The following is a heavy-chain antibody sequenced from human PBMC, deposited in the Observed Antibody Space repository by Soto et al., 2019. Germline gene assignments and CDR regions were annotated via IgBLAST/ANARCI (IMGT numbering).Heavy chain of an antibody. CDR3: ARDLYSSGWSGHISLDY. D-gene: IGHD6-19*01. Sequence: ASVKVSWKASGYTFRSYGISWVRQAPGQGLEWMGWINAYNGNTNYAQKGQDRVTMTTDTSTSTAYMELRSLRSDDTAVYYCARDLYSSGWSGHISLDYWGQGTLVTVSS. CDR2: INAYNGNT. J-gene: IGHJ4*02. V-gene: IGHV1-18*01. CDR1: GYTFRSYG.